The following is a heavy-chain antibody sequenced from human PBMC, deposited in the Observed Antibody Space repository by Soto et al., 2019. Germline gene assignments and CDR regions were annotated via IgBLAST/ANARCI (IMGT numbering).Heavy chain of an antibody. J-gene: IGHJ6*04. D-gene: IGHD6-19*01. CDR1: GGTFSSYA. Sequence: SVKVSCKASGGTFSSYAISWVRQAPGQGLEWMGGVIPFFGTTNYAHKFQGRLTILADKSTTTAHMELSSLRSEDTAVYYCARDSGIAVAVAANLYNSWDVWGKGTTVTVSS. CDR2: VIPFFGTT. CDR3: ARDSGIAVAVAANLYNSWDV. V-gene: IGHV1-69*06.